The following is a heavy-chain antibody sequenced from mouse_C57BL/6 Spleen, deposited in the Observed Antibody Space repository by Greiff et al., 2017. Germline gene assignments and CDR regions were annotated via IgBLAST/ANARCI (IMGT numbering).Heavy chain of an antibody. Sequence: EVKLQESGPGLVKPSQSLSLTCSVTGYSITSGYYWNWIRQFPGNKLEWMGYISYDGSNNYNPSLKNRISITRDTSKNQFFLKLNSVTTEDTATYYCAREGENGNSDYWGQGTTLTVSS. J-gene: IGHJ2*01. CDR3: AREGENGNSDY. CDR1: GYSITSGYY. D-gene: IGHD2-1*01. V-gene: IGHV3-6*01. CDR2: ISYDGSN.